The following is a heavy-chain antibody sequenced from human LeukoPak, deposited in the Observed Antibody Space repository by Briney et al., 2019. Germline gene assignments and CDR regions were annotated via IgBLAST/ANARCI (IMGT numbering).Heavy chain of an antibody. CDR3: ARDGSIAVAGSVDY. CDR1: GGSVSSGSYY. Sequence: PSETLSLTCTVSGGSVSSGSYYWGWIRQPPGKGLEWIGSIYHSGSTYYNPSLKSRVTISVDTSKNQFSLKLSSVTAADTAVYYCARDGSIAVAGSVDYWGQGTLVTVSS. CDR2: IYHSGST. V-gene: IGHV4-39*07. J-gene: IGHJ4*02. D-gene: IGHD6-19*01.